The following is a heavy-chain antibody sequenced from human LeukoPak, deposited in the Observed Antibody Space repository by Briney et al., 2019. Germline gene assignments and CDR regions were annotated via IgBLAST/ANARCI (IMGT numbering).Heavy chain of an antibody. CDR3: ARVLDDFWSGYLDY. J-gene: IGHJ4*02. CDR1: GFTVSSNY. V-gene: IGHV3-53*01. D-gene: IGHD3-3*01. Sequence: GGSLRLSCAASGFTVSSNYMSWVRQAPGKGLEWVSVIYSGGSTYYADSVKGRFTISRDNSKNTLYLQMNSLGAEDTAVYYCARVLDDFWSGYLDYWGQGTLVTVSS. CDR2: IYSGGST.